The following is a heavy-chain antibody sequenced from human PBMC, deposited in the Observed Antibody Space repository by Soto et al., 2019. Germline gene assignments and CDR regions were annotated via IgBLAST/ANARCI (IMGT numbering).Heavy chain of an antibody. V-gene: IGHV3-23*01. CDR2: ISGGGVNT. J-gene: IGHJ4*02. CDR3: AKSPGRGRELVQIDKFDY. Sequence: EVQLLESGGGLVQPGGSLRLSCAASGFTFATYAMSWVRQAPGKGLEWVSGISGGGVNTYYADSVKGRFTISRDNSKNTLYLQMNSLGAEDTAVYYSAKSPGRGRELVQIDKFDYWGQGTLVTVSS. D-gene: IGHD1-7*01. CDR1: GFTFATYA.